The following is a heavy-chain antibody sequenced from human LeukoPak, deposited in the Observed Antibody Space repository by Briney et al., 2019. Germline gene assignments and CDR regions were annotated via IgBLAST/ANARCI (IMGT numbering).Heavy chain of an antibody. D-gene: IGHD2-2*01. CDR2: INPTSGGT. Sequence: ASEKVSCKPSGYTFTGYYIHWVRQAPSQGLEWMGWINPTSGGTNYAPKFQGRVTMTRDTSISTAYMELSRLRSDDTAVYYCARVLCSSTSCYSSPWFDPWGQGTLVTVSS. J-gene: IGHJ5*02. CDR1: GYTFTGYY. CDR3: ARVLCSSTSCYSSPWFDP. V-gene: IGHV1-2*02.